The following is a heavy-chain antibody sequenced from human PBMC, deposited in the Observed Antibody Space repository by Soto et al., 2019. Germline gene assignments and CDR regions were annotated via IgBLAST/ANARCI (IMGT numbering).Heavy chain of an antibody. J-gene: IGHJ6*04. Sequence: QVQLVQSGAEVKKPGSSVKVSCKASGGTFSSYTISWVRQAPRQGLEWMARIIPILGIANYAQKFQGRVTITADKSTSTAYMELSSLRSEDTAVYYCAREDLGYCSGGSSLNPLDVWGKGTTVTVSS. CDR1: GGTFSSYT. CDR3: AREDLGYCSGGSSLNPLDV. CDR2: IIPILGIA. V-gene: IGHV1-69*08. D-gene: IGHD2-15*01.